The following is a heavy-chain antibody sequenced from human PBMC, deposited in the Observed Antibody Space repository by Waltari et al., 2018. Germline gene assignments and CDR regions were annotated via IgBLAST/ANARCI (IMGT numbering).Heavy chain of an antibody. CDR3: ARRGSFGMDV. CDR1: GFKFTNYW. CDR2: IYPGDSDT. V-gene: IGHV5-51*01. Sequence: EEQLVQSGAEVKKPGESLKISCQGSGFKFTNYWITWVRQLPGKGLEWMGLIYPGDSDTRYDPSFQGQVTISADKSISAAFLQWSSLKASDTGMYYCARRGSFGMDVWGLGTTVTVSS. J-gene: IGHJ6*02.